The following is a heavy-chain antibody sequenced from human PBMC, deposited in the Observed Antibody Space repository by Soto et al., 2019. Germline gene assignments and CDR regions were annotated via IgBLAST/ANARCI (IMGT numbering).Heavy chain of an antibody. J-gene: IGHJ5*02. D-gene: IGHD5-18*01. CDR1: GYTFTSYG. Sequence: GASVKVSSKXSGYTFTSYGIRWLRQAPGQGLEWMGWISADNGNANYAQKLQSRITMTPDTYTSTDYMELRQLLSNDPTVYYCARLGGTAMVYEWCDRWGQVTLVTVSS. CDR2: ISADNGNA. CDR3: ARLGGTAMVYEWCDR. V-gene: IGHV1-18*01.